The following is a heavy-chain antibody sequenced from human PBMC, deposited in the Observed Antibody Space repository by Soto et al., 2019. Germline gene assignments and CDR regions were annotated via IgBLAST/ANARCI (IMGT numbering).Heavy chain of an antibody. CDR1: GGSISSSSYY. J-gene: IGHJ5*02. CDR3: ARHKDSSGPSGGWFDP. CDR2: IYYSGST. D-gene: IGHD3-22*01. Sequence: SEMLSVTWTVSGGSISSSSYYWGWIRQPPGKGLEWIGSIYYSGSTYYNPSLKSRVTISVDTSKNQFSLKLSSVTAADTAVYYCARHKDSSGPSGGWFDPWGQGTLVTVSS. V-gene: IGHV4-39*01.